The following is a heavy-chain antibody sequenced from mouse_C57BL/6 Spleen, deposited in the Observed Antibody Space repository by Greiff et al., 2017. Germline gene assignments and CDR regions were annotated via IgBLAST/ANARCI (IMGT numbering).Heavy chain of an antibody. D-gene: IGHD2-4*01. Sequence: EVQVVESGEGLVKPGGSLKLSCAASGFTFSSYAMSWVRQTPEKRLEWVAYISSGGDYIYYADTVKGRFPISRDNARNTLYLQMSSLKSEDTAMYYCTREGDYGVFAYWGQGTLVTVSA. CDR2: ISSGGDYI. V-gene: IGHV5-9-1*02. J-gene: IGHJ3*01. CDR1: GFTFSSYA. CDR3: TREGDYGVFAY.